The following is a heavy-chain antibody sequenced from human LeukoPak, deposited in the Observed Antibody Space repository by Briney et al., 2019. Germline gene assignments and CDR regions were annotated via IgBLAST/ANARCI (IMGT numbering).Heavy chain of an antibody. CDR1: GYTFTGYY. Sequence: GASVKVSCKASGYTFTGYYMHWVRQAPGQGLEWMGWINPNSGGTNYAQKFQGRVTMTRDTSISTAYMELSRLRSDDTAVYYCARDVTGTGGDYFDYWGQGTLVTVPS. V-gene: IGHV1-2*02. D-gene: IGHD1-20*01. CDR3: ARDVTGTGGDYFDY. CDR2: INPNSGGT. J-gene: IGHJ4*02.